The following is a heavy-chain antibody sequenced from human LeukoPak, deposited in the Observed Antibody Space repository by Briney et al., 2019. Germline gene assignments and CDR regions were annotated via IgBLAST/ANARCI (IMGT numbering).Heavy chain of an antibody. V-gene: IGHV4-39*07. CDR1: GGSISSSSYY. Sequence: PSETLSLTCTVSGGSISSSSYYWGWIRQPPGKGLEWIGSIYYSGSTYYNPSLKSRVTISVDTSKNQFSLKLSSVTAADTAVYYCARCRGYCSSTSCYPYPNFDLWGRGTLVTVSS. J-gene: IGHJ2*01. CDR3: ARCRGYCSSTSCYPYPNFDL. D-gene: IGHD2-2*03. CDR2: IYYSGST.